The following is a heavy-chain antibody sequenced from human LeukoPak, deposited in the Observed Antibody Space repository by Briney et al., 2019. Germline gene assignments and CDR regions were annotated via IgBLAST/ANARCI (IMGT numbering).Heavy chain of an antibody. CDR1: GGSISSSSYH. CDR2: IYYSGST. CDR3: ARRIAAAGGHFDY. J-gene: IGHJ4*02. D-gene: IGHD6-13*01. V-gene: IGHV4-39*01. Sequence: PSETPSLTCTVSGGSISSSSYHWGWIRQPPGKGLEWIGSIYYSGSTYYNPSLKSRVTISVDTSKNQFSLKLSSVTAADTAVYYCARRIAAAGGHFDYWGQGTLVTVSS.